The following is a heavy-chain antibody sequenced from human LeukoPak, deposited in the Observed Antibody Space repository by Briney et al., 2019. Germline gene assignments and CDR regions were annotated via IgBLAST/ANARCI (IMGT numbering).Heavy chain of an antibody. CDR2: INGTASYT. V-gene: IGHV3-23*01. CDR1: GFTFTTYG. D-gene: IGHD6-6*01. J-gene: IGHJ4*02. CDR3: ARGLSGYASSLGY. Sequence: GGSLRLSCAASGFTFTTYGMNWVRQGPGKGLEWVSTINGTASYTNYAASVRGRFTISRHNSKNTLYLQMDSLRAEDTAVYYCARGLSGYASSLGYWGQGTLVTVSA.